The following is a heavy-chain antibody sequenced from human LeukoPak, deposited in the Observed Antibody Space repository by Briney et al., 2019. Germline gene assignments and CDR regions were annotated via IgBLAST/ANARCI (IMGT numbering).Heavy chain of an antibody. Sequence: SETLSLTCAVYGGSFSGYYWSWIRQPPGNGLEWIGEINHSGSTNYNPSLKSRVTISVDTSKNQLSLKLSSVTAADTAVYYCARGNSYGPDYWGQGTLVTVSS. V-gene: IGHV4-34*01. D-gene: IGHD5-18*01. CDR1: GGSFSGYY. CDR3: ARGNSYGPDY. CDR2: INHSGST. J-gene: IGHJ4*02.